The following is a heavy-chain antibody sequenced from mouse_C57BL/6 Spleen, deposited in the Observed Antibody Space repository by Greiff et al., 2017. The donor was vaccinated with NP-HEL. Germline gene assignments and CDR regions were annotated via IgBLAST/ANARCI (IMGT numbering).Heavy chain of an antibody. CDR1: GYSFTGYF. CDR3: ARSGGGYYYGTNFDY. J-gene: IGHJ2*01. CDR2: INPYNGDT. D-gene: IGHD1-1*01. Sequence: VQLKESGPELVKPGDSVKISCKASGYSFTGYFMNWVMQSHGKSLEWIGRINPYNGDTFYNQKFKGKATLTVDKSSSTAHMELRSLTSEDSAVYYCARSGGGYYYGTNFDYWGQGTTLTVSS. V-gene: IGHV1-20*01.